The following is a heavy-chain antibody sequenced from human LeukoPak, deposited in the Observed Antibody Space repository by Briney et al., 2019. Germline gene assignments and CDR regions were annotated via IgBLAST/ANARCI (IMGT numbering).Heavy chain of an antibody. CDR3: ARWLMRATTRDAFDI. CDR2: INPDNGGT. D-gene: IGHD1-26*01. V-gene: IGHV1-2*02. J-gene: IGHJ3*02. CDR1: GYTFTDY. Sequence: ASVKVSCKASGYTFTDYLHWVRQTPGHGLQWMAWINPDNGGTNYAQKFQGRVTLTTDTSISTAYMELSGLRSDDTAVYYCARWLMRATTRDAFDIWGQGTMVTVSS.